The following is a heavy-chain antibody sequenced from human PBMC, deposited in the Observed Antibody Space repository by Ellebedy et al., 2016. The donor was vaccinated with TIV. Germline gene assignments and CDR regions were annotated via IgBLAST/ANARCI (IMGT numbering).Heavy chain of an antibody. Sequence: GESLKISCAASGFTFSNAWMNWVRQAPGKGLEWVGRIKSKTDGGAADYAAPVKGRFTISRDDSKSTLYLQMNNLKTEDTAVYFCTTVYRYNYDSVWGQGTLVTVSS. J-gene: IGHJ4*02. CDR3: TTVYRYNYDSV. CDR1: GFTFSNAW. V-gene: IGHV3-15*01. D-gene: IGHD5-18*01. CDR2: IKSKTDGGAA.